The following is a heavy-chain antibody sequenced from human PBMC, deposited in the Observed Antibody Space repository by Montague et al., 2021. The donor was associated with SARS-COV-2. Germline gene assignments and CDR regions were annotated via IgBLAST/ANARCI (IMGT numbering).Heavy chain of an antibody. Sequence: SETLSLTCTVSGGSISSYYWSWIRQPPAKGLEWIGYMSYSGTTNYYPSPMSRLTMSLDTSTYHLSLKLSSLAAADAAVYYCARGREELGWFDPWGQGTLVTVSS. V-gene: IGHV4-59*01. CDR2: MSYSGTT. D-gene: IGHD7-27*01. CDR1: GGSISSYY. J-gene: IGHJ5*02. CDR3: ARGREELGWFDP.